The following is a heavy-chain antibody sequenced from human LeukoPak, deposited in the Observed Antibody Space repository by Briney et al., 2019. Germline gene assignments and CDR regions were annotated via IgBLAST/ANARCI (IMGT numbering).Heavy chain of an antibody. J-gene: IGHJ4*02. Sequence: GASVKVSCTASGYTFTNYGISWVRQAPGQGLEWIGRISVYSGNTKYAQRLRDRVTMTKDTSTTTAYLELRSLRIDDTAVYYCARGFSGSSWASNFDFWGQGSLVTVSS. CDR1: GYTFTNYG. CDR3: ARGFSGSSWASNFDF. V-gene: IGHV1-18*01. D-gene: IGHD6-13*01. CDR2: ISVYSGNT.